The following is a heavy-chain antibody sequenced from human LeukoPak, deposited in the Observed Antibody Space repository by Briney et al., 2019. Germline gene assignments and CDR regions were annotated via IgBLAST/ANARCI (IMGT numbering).Heavy chain of an antibody. CDR1: GFPFKDYY. CDR2: ISSRGDSI. Sequence: GGSLRLSCAASGFPFKDYYMSWIRQAPGKGLEWISYISSRGDSIYYAQSVKGRFTISRDNAKNSLYLQMNSLRGEDTAIYYCVRAVAETAAAGTNYFDFWGQGTLVTVSS. V-gene: IGHV3-11*01. D-gene: IGHD6-13*01. CDR3: VRAVAETAAAGTNYFDF. J-gene: IGHJ4*02.